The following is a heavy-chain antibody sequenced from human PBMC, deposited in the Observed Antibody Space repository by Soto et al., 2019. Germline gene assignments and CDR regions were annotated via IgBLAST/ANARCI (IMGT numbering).Heavy chain of an antibody. D-gene: IGHD1-26*01. CDR2: ISSGSAYI. V-gene: IGHV3-21*06. CDR1: TFSMYS. CDR3: ARDQGGSYDSWFDP. Sequence: EVQVVESGGGLVKPGGSLRLSCTFTFSMYSMNWVRQAPGKGLEWVASISSGSAYIKYAESVKGRFTISSDNAKNALHLKMNSLRAEDTAIYHCARDQGGSYDSWFDPWGQGTLVTVSS. J-gene: IGHJ5*02.